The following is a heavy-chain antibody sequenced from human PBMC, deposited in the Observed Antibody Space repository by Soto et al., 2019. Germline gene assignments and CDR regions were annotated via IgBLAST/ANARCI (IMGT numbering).Heavy chain of an antibody. Sequence: HPGGSLRLSCAASGFTFSNYAMSWVRQAPGKGLEWVSAISGSGGSTFYADSVKGRFSISRDNSKNTVYLQMKSLRAEDTAVYYCGKDMGYWGQGTLVTVSS. CDR2: ISGSGGST. D-gene: IGHD3-10*01. J-gene: IGHJ4*02. CDR3: GKDMGY. V-gene: IGHV3-23*01. CDR1: GFTFSNYA.